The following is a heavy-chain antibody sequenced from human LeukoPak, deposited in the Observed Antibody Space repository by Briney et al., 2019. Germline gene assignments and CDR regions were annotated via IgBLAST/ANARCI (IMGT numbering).Heavy chain of an antibody. CDR2: IYYSGST. J-gene: IGHJ5*02. V-gene: IGHV4-39*01. Sequence: PSETLSLTCTVSGGSISSSSYYWGWIRQPPGKGLEWIGSIYYSGSTYYNPSLKSRVTIPVDTSKNQFSLKLSSETAANTAVYYCARPYSSGYNWFDPWGQGTLVTVSS. D-gene: IGHD6-19*01. CDR1: GGSISSSSYY. CDR3: ARPYSSGYNWFDP.